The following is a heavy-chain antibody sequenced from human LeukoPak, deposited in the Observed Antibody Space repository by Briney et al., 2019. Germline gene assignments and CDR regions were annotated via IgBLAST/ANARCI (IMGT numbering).Heavy chain of an antibody. V-gene: IGHV4-59*04. CDR1: GGSLSSYY. CDR2: VYSTGHT. CDR3: ARHHTSSKPIDY. J-gene: IGHJ4*02. D-gene: IGHD3-16*01. Sequence: SETLSLTCTVSGGSLSSYYWSWIRQPPGKGLEWIGSVYSTGHTNYNLSLKSRVAMSIDASKNQLSLKLTSVTAADTAMYYCARHHTSSKPIDYWGQGTLVTVSS.